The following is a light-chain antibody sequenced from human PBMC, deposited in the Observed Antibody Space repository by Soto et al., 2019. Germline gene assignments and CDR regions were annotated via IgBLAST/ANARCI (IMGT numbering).Light chain of an antibody. CDR2: AAS. Sequence: IPMTRSPSSVSASVGDRAQITCRARPGINSWLAWYQQRSGKDPKLLMQAASSLQDGVPSRFSGSGSGTDFNLAISSLQTEDFATYYCLQGINYTWTFGRGTKVDIK. V-gene: IGKV1-6*01. CDR3: LQGINYTWT. CDR1: PGINSW. J-gene: IGKJ1*01.